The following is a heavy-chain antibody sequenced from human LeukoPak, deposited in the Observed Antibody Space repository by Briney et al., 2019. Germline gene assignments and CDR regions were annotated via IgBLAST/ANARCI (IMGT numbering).Heavy chain of an antibody. Sequence: PGGSLRLSCAASGFTFDDYGMTWVRQAPGKGLEWVSSISSSSSYIYYADSVKGRFTISRDNAKNSLYLQMNSLRAEDTALYYCARDRTVLYSSGYYYPHDAFDIWGQGTMVTVSS. CDR1: GFTFDDYG. V-gene: IGHV3-21*01. D-gene: IGHD3-22*01. CDR3: ARDRTVLYSSGYYYPHDAFDI. CDR2: ISSSSSYI. J-gene: IGHJ3*02.